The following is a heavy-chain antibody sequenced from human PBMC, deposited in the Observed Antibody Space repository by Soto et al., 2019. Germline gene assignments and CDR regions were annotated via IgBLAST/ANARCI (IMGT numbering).Heavy chain of an antibody. Sequence: EVQLVESGGGLVKPGGSLRLSCAASGFTFSKAWMNWVRQAPGKGLEXVGXIKSKANGGTTDYAAPVKGRFTISRDDSKNTLYLQMNSLKTEDTAVYYCTTLFWSGPAYGSGSYLADYCGQGTLVTVSS. J-gene: IGHJ4*02. CDR1: GFTFSKAW. D-gene: IGHD3-10*01. CDR2: IKSKANGGTT. V-gene: IGHV3-15*07. CDR3: TTLFWSGPAYGSGSYLADY.